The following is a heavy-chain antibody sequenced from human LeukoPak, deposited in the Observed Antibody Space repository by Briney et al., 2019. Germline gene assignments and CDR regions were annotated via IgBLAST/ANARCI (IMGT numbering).Heavy chain of an antibody. Sequence: GRSLRLSCAASGFIFGNSYMSWVRQAPGKGLEWISLIRTDDSTYYADSVKGRFTISRDTSRNTLYLQMNILRAEDTAVYYCAREASGSYFHNWGQGTLVTVSS. J-gene: IGHJ1*01. D-gene: IGHD1-26*01. V-gene: IGHV3-53*01. CDR1: GFIFGNSY. CDR3: AREASGSYFHN. CDR2: IRTDDST.